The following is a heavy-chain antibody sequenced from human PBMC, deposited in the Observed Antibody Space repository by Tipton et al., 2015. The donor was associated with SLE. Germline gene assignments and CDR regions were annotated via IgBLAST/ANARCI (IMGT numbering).Heavy chain of an antibody. V-gene: IGHV1-18*01. CDR2: ISAYDGDT. D-gene: IGHD1-20*01. Sequence: QVQLVQSGAEVKKPGASVKVSCKASYPFTSYGINWVRQAPGQGPEWMGWISAYDGDTNYAQKFQGRVTMTRDTSTSTVYMELRSLRSDDTAVYYCARDLHVNGTPVDAFDIWGQGTMVTVSS. CDR1: YPFTSYG. J-gene: IGHJ3*02. CDR3: ARDLHVNGTPVDAFDI.